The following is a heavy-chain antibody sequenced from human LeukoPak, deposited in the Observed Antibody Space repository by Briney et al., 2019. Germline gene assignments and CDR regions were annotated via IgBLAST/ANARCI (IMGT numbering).Heavy chain of an antibody. D-gene: IGHD4-23*01. CDR3: ARGVTVVTRGGLVFDY. CDR2: ISSSSNTI. J-gene: IGHJ4*02. V-gene: IGHV3-48*02. Sequence: PGGSLRLSCAASGFNFRSYSVTWVRQAPGKGLEWDPYISSSSNTIYYAVSVEDRCTISRDNGKHSLFLQMNSLRDEDTSVYYCARGVTVVTRGGLVFDYWGQGTLVTVCS. CDR1: GFNFRSYS.